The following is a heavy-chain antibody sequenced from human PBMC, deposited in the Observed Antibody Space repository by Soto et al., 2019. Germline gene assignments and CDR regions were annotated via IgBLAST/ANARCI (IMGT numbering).Heavy chain of an antibody. Sequence: VQLVQSGAEVKKPGASVKVSCKASGYTFISYDINWVRQATGQGLEWMGWMNPNSGNTGYAQKCQGRVTMTRNTSISTAYMELSSLRFEDTAVYYCARTAAGKYNWFDPWGQGTLVTVSS. CDR2: MNPNSGNT. CDR1: GYTFISYD. J-gene: IGHJ5*02. D-gene: IGHD6-19*01. V-gene: IGHV1-8*01. CDR3: ARTAAGKYNWFDP.